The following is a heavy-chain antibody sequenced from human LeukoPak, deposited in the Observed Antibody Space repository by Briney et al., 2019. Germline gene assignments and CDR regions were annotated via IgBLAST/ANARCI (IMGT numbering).Heavy chain of an antibody. D-gene: IGHD4-17*01. V-gene: IGHV3-11*05. CDR1: GFTFSAYY. CDR3: ARGMYDHGDSLATSYFDF. Sequence: GGSLRLSCAASGFTFSAYYMSWIRQAPGKGLEWVSYITSGSLYTNYADSVKGRFTISRDNAKNSLYLQMNSLRAEDTAVYYCARGMYDHGDSLATSYFDFWGQGALVTVSS. CDR2: ITSGSLYT. J-gene: IGHJ4*02.